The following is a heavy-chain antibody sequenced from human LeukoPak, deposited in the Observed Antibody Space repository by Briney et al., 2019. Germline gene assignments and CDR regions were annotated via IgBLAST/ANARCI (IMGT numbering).Heavy chain of an antibody. CDR3: ARSRAYSSSWSPFDY. D-gene: IGHD6-13*01. CDR1: GGSINSYY. Sequence: SETLSLTCTVSGGSINSYYWSWIRQPPGKGLEWIGYIYYSGSTNYNPSLKSRVTISVDTSKNQFSLKLSPVTAADTAVYYCARSRAYSSSWSPFDYWGQGTLVTVSS. CDR2: IYYSGST. J-gene: IGHJ4*02. V-gene: IGHV4-59*01.